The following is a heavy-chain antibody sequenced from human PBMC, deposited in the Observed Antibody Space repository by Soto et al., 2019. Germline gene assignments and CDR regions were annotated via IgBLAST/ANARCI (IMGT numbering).Heavy chain of an antibody. CDR3: ARYFDWPSGFDI. J-gene: IGHJ3*02. D-gene: IGHD3-9*01. CDR2: IDYYGST. CDR1: GGSISGYY. Sequence: PSETLSLTCTVSGGSISGYYWSWIRQPPGKRLEWIGYIDYYGSTNYNPSLKSRVTISVDTSKKQFSLNLGSVTAADTAIYYCARYFDWPSGFDILGQGTMVTVSS. V-gene: IGHV4-59*01.